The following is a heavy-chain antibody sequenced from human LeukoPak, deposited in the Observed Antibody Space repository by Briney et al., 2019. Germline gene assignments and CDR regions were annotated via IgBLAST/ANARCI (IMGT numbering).Heavy chain of an antibody. CDR1: GFTFSSYG. CDR2: IRYDGGNK. V-gene: IGHV3-33*06. CDR3: ANLRPNDYYYYYMDV. Sequence: TGGSLRLSCAASGFTFSSYGMHWVRQAPGKGLEWVAVIRYDGGNKYYADSVKGRFTISRDNSKDTLYLQMNSLKTEDTGIYYGANLRPNDYYYYYMDVWGKGTTVTVAS. J-gene: IGHJ6*03.